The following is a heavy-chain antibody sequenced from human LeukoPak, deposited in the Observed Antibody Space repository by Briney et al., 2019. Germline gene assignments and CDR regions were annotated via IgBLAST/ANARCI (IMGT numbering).Heavy chain of an antibody. CDR2: MSSDESTT. CDR3: ARGRGPYGWFDP. Sequence: QPGGSLRISCAASGFTLSSYWMHWARQTPGKGLVWVSRMSSDESTTNYADSERGRFTISRDNAKNALYLQMNNLRAEDTAIYFCARGRGPYGWFDPWGQGTLVTVSS. V-gene: IGHV3-74*01. J-gene: IGHJ5*02. D-gene: IGHD3-10*01. CDR1: GFTLSSYW.